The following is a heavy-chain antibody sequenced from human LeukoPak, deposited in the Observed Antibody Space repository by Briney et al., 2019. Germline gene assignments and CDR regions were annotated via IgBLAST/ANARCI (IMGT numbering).Heavy chain of an antibody. V-gene: IGHV1-18*01. CDR3: ARGARTITMIVVVKRDAFDI. Sequence: GSVKVSCKASGYTFTRYGISCVRQAPGQGLQWMGWISDYNGNTNYAQKLQGRVTMTTDTSTSTAYMELRSLRSDDTAVYYCARGARTITMIVVVKRDAFDIWGQGTMVTVSS. CDR1: GYTFTRYG. J-gene: IGHJ3*02. D-gene: IGHD3-22*01. CDR2: ISDYNGNT.